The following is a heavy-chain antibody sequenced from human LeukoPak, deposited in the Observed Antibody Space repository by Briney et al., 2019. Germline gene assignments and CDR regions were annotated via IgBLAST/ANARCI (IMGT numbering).Heavy chain of an antibody. CDR1: GYTFTSYG. D-gene: IGHD3-22*01. CDR3: ARDYYDSSGYYGYYYYYMDV. J-gene: IGHJ6*03. V-gene: IGHV1-18*01. CDR2: ISAYNGNT. Sequence: ASVKVSCKASGYTFTSYGISWVRQAPGQGLEWMGWISAYNGNTNYAQKLQGRVTMTTDTSTSTAYMELRSLRSDDTAVYYCARDYYDSSGYYGYYYYYMDVWGKGTTVTISS.